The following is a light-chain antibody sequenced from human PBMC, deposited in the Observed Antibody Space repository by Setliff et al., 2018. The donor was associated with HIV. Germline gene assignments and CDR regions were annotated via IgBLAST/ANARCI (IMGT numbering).Light chain of an antibody. CDR2: AAS. Sequence: DSQLIQSPAFLSASVGDRVTITCRTSQAINSYLAWYQQKPGRAPRLLIYAASTLQTGVPSRFSGSGSGTVFTLTINSLQPDDSATYYCQHLDSGFVFIFGGGTKVDIK. CDR3: QHLDSGFVFI. J-gene: IGKJ4*01. CDR1: QAINSY. V-gene: IGKV1-9*01.